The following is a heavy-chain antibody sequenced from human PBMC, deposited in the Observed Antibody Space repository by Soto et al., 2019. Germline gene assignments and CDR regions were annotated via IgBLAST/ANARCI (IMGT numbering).Heavy chain of an antibody. D-gene: IGHD1-1*01. CDR3: ASSPMAETGSLDY. CDR1: GYTFFNYG. CDR2: ISAYNGNR. V-gene: IGHV1-18*01. J-gene: IGHJ4*02. Sequence: QVQLVQSGTEVKNPGASLQVSCKASGYTFFNYGITWVRQAPGQGLEWMGWISAYNGNRNYGQKFQGRVTMTTDTSTSTAYIELKALRSDDTAVYFCASSPMAETGSLDYWGQGTLVTVSS.